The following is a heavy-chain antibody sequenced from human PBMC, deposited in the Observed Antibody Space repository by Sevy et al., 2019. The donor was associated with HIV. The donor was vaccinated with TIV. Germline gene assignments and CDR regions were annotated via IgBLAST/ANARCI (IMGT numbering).Heavy chain of an antibody. V-gene: IGHV3-20*04. CDR2: INWNGGST. D-gene: IGHD2-21*02. Sequence: GGSLRLSCAASGFTFGDYGMSWVRQAPGKGLEWVSGINWNGGSTGYSNSVRGRFTISRDNAKNSLYLQMNSLRAEDKGFLYLAGDLFYWSGDCYGKWVDPWGQGTLVTVSS. J-gene: IGHJ5*02. CDR3: AGDLFYWSGDCYGKWVDP. CDR1: GFTFGDYG.